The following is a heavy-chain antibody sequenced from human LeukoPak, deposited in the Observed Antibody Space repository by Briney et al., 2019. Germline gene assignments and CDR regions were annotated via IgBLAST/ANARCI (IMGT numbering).Heavy chain of an antibody. CDR1: GYTFTSYG. D-gene: IGHD6-13*01. CDR3: ARDLFNLPRIAGNV. V-gene: IGHV1-18*01. J-gene: IGHJ6*02. CDR2: ISAYNGNT. Sequence: ASVKVSCKASGYTFTSYGISWVRQAPGQGLEWMGWISAYNGNTNYAQKLQGRVTVTTDTSTSTAYMELRSLRSDDTAVYYCARDLFNLPRIAGNVWGQGTTVTVSS.